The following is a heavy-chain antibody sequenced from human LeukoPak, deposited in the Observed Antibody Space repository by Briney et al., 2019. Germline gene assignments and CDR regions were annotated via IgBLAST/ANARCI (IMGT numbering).Heavy chain of an antibody. V-gene: IGHV4-59*08. Sequence: PSETLSLTCTVSGGSISSYYWSWIRQPPGKGLEWIGYIYYSGSTNYNPSLKSRVTISVDTSKNQFSLKLSSVTAADTAVYYCARVYSYDAFDIWGQGTMVTVSS. CDR2: IYYSGST. CDR3: ARVYSYDAFDI. D-gene: IGHD5-18*01. CDR1: GGSISSYY. J-gene: IGHJ3*02.